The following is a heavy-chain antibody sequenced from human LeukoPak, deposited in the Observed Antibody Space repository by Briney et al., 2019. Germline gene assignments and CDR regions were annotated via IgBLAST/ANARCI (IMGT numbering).Heavy chain of an antibody. CDR1: GGSISRYY. CDR2: IYYSGST. V-gene: IGHV4-59*08. D-gene: IGHD7-27*01. CDR3: ARVWGQFDP. J-gene: IGHJ5*02. Sequence: SETLSLTSTVSGGSISRYYWSWIRQPPGQGLEWIGYIYYSGSTNYTPSLKSRVTISVDTSKNQFSLKLSSVTAADTAVYYCARVWGQFDPWGQGTLVTVSS.